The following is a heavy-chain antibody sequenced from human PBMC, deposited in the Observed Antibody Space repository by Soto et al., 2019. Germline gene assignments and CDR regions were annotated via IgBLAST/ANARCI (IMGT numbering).Heavy chain of an antibody. CDR2: ISYDGSNK. D-gene: IGHD3-22*01. CDR3: AKGRYDSSGYYGFDP. Sequence: HPGGSLRLSCAASGFTFSSYGMHWVRQAPGKGLEWVAVISYDGSNKYYADSVKGRFTISRDNSKHTLYLQMNSLRAEDTAVYYCAKGRYDSSGYYGFDPWGQGTLVTVSS. J-gene: IGHJ5*02. CDR1: GFTFSSYG. V-gene: IGHV3-30*18.